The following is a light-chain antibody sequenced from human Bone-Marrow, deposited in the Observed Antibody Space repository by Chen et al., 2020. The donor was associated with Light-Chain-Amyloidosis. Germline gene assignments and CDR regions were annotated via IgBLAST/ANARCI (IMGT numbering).Light chain of an antibody. CDR2: DVN. Sequence: QSALTQPASVSGSPGQSITISCTGTSSDICGYDYVSWYQQHPGKVPRLLIYDVNNRPSAVSDRFSASKSGNTASLTISGLQAEDESDYYCAAYTGATSGVFGGGTKLTVL. CDR1: SSDICGYDY. CDR3: AAYTGATSGV. V-gene: IGLV2-14*03. J-gene: IGLJ3*02.